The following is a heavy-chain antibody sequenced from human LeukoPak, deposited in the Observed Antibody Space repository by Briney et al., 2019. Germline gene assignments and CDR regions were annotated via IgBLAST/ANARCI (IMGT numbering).Heavy chain of an antibody. Sequence: PSETLSLTCTASGGSMSSYYWSWIRQPPGKRLEWIGYIYYSGSTNYNPSLESRVTISVDTSSNQFSLKLSSVTAADTAVYYCARHYYGSGSYYSNFDYWGQGTLVTASS. CDR1: GGSMSSYY. V-gene: IGHV4-59*08. CDR2: IYYSGST. J-gene: IGHJ4*02. CDR3: ARHYYGSGSYYSNFDY. D-gene: IGHD3-10*01.